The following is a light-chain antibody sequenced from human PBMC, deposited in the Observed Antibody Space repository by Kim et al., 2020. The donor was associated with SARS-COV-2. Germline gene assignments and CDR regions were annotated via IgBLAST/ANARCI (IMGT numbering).Light chain of an antibody. Sequence: EIVLTQSPGTLSLSPGERATLSCRASQSITRNFLTWYHHKPGQAPRLLIYGASTRATGIPDRFSSSGSGTDFTLIISGLEPEDFAVYYCQYFGTTSWTFGQGTKVEIK. CDR3: QYFGTTSWT. CDR2: GAS. J-gene: IGKJ1*01. CDR1: QSITRNF. V-gene: IGKV3-20*01.